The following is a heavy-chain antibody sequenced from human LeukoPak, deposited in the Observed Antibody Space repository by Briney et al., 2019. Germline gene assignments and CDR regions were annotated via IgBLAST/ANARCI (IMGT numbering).Heavy chain of an antibody. CDR1: RYTFTSYG. CDR2: ISAYNGNT. J-gene: IGHJ4*02. Sequence: SVKVSCTPSRYTFTSYGISWVRQAPGQRLEWMGWISAYNGNTTYAQKLQGRVTITTDTSTSTAYIELRSLRSDDTAVYYCAKDSILRTVAGMSYWGQRTLVTVSS. D-gene: IGHD6-19*01. V-gene: IGHV1-18*01. CDR3: AKDSILRTVAGMSY.